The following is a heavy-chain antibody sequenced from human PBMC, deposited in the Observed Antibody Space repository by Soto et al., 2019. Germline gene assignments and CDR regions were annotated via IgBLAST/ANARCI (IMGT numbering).Heavy chain of an antibody. J-gene: IGHJ4*02. Sequence: SETLSLTCAVDEGPFTGYFWTWFRQPPGKGLEWIGSIYYSGSTYNNPSLRSRVSMSIDTSKDQFSLKLKSVTAADTALYFCARQRTSVVTQAYFDVWGPGSLVTVSS. V-gene: IGHV4-34*01. D-gene: IGHD2-21*02. CDR3: ARQRTSVVTQAYFDV. CDR1: EGPFTGYF. CDR2: IYYSGST.